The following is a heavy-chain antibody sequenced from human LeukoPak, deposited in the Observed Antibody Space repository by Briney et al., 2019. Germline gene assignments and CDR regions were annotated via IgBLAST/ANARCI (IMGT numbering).Heavy chain of an antibody. CDR3: AKLQAGYFDSSGYHFDY. D-gene: IGHD3-22*01. CDR2: MSGRGGPT. Sequence: GGSLRLSCAASGFTLSIYAMSGVREAPGKGLECVSVMSGRGGPTSYADSVGGRLTIYRDNGKNTVYVEMKSLGVDDTAVYYCAKLQAGYFDSSGYHFDYWGQGTLVTVSS. V-gene: IGHV3-23*01. J-gene: IGHJ4*02. CDR1: GFTLSIYA.